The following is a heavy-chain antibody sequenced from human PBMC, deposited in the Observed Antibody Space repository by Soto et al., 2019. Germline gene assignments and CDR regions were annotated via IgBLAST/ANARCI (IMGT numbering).Heavy chain of an antibody. V-gene: IGHV6-1*01. CDR2: TYYRSKWYK. CDR3: ARGAVADYSRVFDY. CDR1: GDSVSSNSAA. Sequence: SQTLSLTCVISGDSVSSNSAAWNWIRQSPSRGLEWLGRTYYRSKWYKDYEVSVKSRITINLDTSKNQFSLQLNSVTPEDTAVCYCARGAVADYSRVFDYWGQGTLVTVSS. D-gene: IGHD6-19*01. J-gene: IGHJ4*02.